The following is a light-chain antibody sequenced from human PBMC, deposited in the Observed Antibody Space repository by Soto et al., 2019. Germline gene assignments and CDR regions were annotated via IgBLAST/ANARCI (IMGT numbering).Light chain of an antibody. Sequence: SVFTQSPCTLSLSPGERASLSCRASQSVASSYLAWYQQKPGQAPRLLIFDAYRRATGIPDRFSGSGSGTNFALTISRLEPEDFALYYCHQYASSFGTFGQGTKVDI. CDR3: HQYASSFGT. CDR2: DAY. V-gene: IGKV3-20*01. CDR1: QSVASSY. J-gene: IGKJ1*01.